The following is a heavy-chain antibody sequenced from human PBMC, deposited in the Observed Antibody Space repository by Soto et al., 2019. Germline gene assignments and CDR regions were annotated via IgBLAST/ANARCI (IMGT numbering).Heavy chain of an antibody. CDR2: INHSGST. D-gene: IGHD5-12*01. CDR1: GGSFSGYY. V-gene: IGHV4-34*01. CDR3: ARGSVATIGGSYYFDY. Sequence: SETLSLTCAVFGGSFSGYYWSWIRQPPGKGLEWIGEINHSGSTNYNPSLKSRVTISVDTSKNQFSLKLSSVTAADTAVYYCARGSVATIGGSYYFDYWGQGTLVTVS. J-gene: IGHJ4*02.